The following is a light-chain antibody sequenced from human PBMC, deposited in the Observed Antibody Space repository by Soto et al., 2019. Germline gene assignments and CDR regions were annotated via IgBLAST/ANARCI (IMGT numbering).Light chain of an antibody. V-gene: IGLV2-8*01. CDR3: SSCAGSNNPYV. CDR2: EVS. J-gene: IGLJ1*01. Sequence: QSVLTQPPSASGSPGQSVTISCTGTSSDVGGCKFVSWYQQYPGKAPKLIIYEVSKRPSGVPDRFSGSNSGNTASLTVSGLQPDDEADYYCSSCAGSNNPYVFGTGTKVTVL. CDR1: SSDVGGCKF.